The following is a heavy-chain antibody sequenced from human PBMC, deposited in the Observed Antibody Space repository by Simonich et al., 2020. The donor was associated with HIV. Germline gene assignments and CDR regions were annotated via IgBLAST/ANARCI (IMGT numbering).Heavy chain of an antibody. CDR3: ARDLPIGSYFDY. Sequence: QVQLVQSGAEVKKPGASVKVSCKASGYTHINYGINWARQAPGQGLDWMGRITVYNGNTDSAQKFRGRLALTTDTSTTTAYMELRSLRSDGTAVYYCARDLPIGSYFDYWGQGTLVTVSS. J-gene: IGHJ4*02. CDR1: GYTHINYG. CDR2: ITVYNGNT. D-gene: IGHD1-26*01. V-gene: IGHV1-18*01.